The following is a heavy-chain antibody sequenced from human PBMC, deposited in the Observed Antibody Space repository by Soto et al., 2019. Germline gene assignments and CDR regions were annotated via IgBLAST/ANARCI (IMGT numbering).Heavy chain of an antibody. D-gene: IGHD3-22*01. Sequence: SETLSLTCSVSGASISSYYWSWIRQPPGKGLEWLAYIYYSGSTSYNPSLKSRVSISLDTSMNQFSLKLSSVTAADTAVYYCARTYDDSGPNSGGYGFDIWXQGTMVT. CDR3: ARTYDDSGPNSGGYGFDI. V-gene: IGHV4-59*01. CDR2: IYYSGST. J-gene: IGHJ3*02. CDR1: GASISSYY.